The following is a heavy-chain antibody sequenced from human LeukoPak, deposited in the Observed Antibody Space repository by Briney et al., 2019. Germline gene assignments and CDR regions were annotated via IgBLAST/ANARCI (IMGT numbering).Heavy chain of an antibody. Sequence: GSLRLSCAASGFTFSSYVMHWIRQPPGKGLEWIGEINHSGSTNYNPSLKSRVTISVDTSKNQFSLKLSSVTAADTAVYYCARTGGSFYFYYYMDVWGKGTTVTVSS. V-gene: IGHV4-34*01. CDR1: GFTFSSYV. CDR2: INHSGST. D-gene: IGHD1-26*01. J-gene: IGHJ6*03. CDR3: ARTGGSFYFYYYMDV.